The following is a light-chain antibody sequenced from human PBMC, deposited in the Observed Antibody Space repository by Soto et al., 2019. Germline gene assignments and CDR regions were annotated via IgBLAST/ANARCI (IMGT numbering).Light chain of an antibody. Sequence: AIRMTQSPSSLSASTGDRVTITCRASQGISSYLAWYQQKPGKAPKLLIYAASTLQSGVPSRFSGSGSGTDFTLTISRLEPEDFAVYYCQQYGSSQWTFGQGTKVDIK. CDR1: QGISSY. V-gene: IGKV1-8*01. J-gene: IGKJ1*01. CDR3: QQYGSSQWT. CDR2: AAS.